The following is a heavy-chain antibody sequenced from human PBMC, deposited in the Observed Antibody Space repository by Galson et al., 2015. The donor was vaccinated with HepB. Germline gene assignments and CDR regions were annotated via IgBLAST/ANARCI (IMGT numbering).Heavy chain of an antibody. J-gene: IGHJ6*02. CDR2: TSYDGTNK. CDR1: GFTFSNYA. Sequence: SLRLSCAASGFTFSNYALHWVRQAPGKGLEWVAFTSYDGTNKYYADSVKGRFTISRDNSRNTLHLQMNSLRAEDTAVYYCARPLRGPYNYIVNHYYYGMDVWGQGTTVTVSS. CDR3: ARPLRGPYNYIVNHYYYGMDV. D-gene: IGHD2/OR15-2a*01. V-gene: IGHV3-30*04.